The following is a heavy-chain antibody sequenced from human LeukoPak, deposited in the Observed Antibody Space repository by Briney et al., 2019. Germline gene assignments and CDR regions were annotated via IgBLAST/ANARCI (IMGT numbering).Heavy chain of an antibody. J-gene: IGHJ4*02. V-gene: IGHV3-23*01. CDR1: GFTFSSYA. CDR3: AKDRSTALFSIDY. CDR2: IIGSGGSP. Sequence: GGSLRLSCVASGFTFSSYAMIWVRQAPGKGLEWVSAIIGSGGSPYYAHSLQGRFTISRDNSKNTLYLQMNILRAEGTAVYYCAKDRSTALFSIDYWGQGTLVTVSS. D-gene: IGHD2-8*02.